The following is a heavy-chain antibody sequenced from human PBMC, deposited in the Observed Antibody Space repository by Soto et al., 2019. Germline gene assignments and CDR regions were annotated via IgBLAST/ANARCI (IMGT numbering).Heavy chain of an antibody. CDR1: GGTFSSYA. CDR3: ARALWEIAGVPTSPCWFDP. D-gene: IGHD1-26*01. J-gene: IGHJ5*02. Sequence: SVKVSCKASGGTFSSYAISWVRQAPGQGLEWMGGIIPIFGTANYAQKFQGRVTITADKSTSTAYMELRSLRSEDTAVYYCARALWEIAGVPTSPCWFDPWGQGNLVTVSS. V-gene: IGHV1-69*06. CDR2: IIPIFGTA.